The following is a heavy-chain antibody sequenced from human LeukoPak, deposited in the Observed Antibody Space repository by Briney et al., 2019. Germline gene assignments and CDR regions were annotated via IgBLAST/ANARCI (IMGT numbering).Heavy chain of an antibody. D-gene: IGHD6-6*01. Sequence: GESLKISCKGSGYTFTSYWIGWVRQMPGKGLEWMGIIYPGDSDTRYSPSFQGQVTMSADKSISTAYLQWSSLKVSDTAIYYCARAVSSSSGNFDYWGQGTLVIVSS. CDR1: GYTFTSYW. V-gene: IGHV5-51*01. J-gene: IGHJ4*02. CDR3: ARAVSSSSGNFDY. CDR2: IYPGDSDT.